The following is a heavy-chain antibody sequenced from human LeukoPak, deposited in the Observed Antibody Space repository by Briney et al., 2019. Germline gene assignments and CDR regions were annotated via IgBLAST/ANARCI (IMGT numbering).Heavy chain of an antibody. Sequence: PGGSLRLPCAASGFTFSSYWMSWVRQAPGKGLEWVANIKQDGSEKYYVDSVKGRFTISRDNAKNSLYLQMNSLRAEDTAVYYCARNDILTGYYHPYYYYMDVWGKGTTVTVSS. V-gene: IGHV3-7*01. CDR2: IKQDGSEK. CDR3: ARNDILTGYYHPYYYYMDV. J-gene: IGHJ6*03. D-gene: IGHD3-9*01. CDR1: GFTFSSYW.